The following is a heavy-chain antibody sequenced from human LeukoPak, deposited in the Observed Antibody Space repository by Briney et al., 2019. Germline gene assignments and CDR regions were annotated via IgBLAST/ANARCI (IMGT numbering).Heavy chain of an antibody. CDR1: GGSFSGYY. D-gene: IGHD5-24*01. J-gene: IGHJ4*02. CDR2: INHSGST. V-gene: IGHV4-34*01. CDR3: ARASEMATIPFDY. Sequence: PPETLSLTRAVYGGSFSGYYWSWIRQPPGKGLEWIGEINHSGSTNYNPSLKSRVTISVDTSKNQFSLKLSSVTAADTAVYYCARASEMATIPFDYWGQGTLVTVSS.